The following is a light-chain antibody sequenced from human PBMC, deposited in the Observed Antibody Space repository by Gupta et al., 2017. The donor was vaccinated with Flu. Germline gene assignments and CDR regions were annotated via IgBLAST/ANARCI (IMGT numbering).Light chain of an antibody. J-gene: IGKJ4*01. CDR1: QSISSY. CDR2: AAS. V-gene: IGKV1-39*01. CDR3: QQGYSSPRT. Sequence: PSPLSASVRDRVTITCRASQSISSYLNWYQQKPGKAPKLLIYAASTLQSGVPSRFSGSGSGTDFTLTISSLQPEDVATYYCQQGYSSPRTFGGGTKVEIK.